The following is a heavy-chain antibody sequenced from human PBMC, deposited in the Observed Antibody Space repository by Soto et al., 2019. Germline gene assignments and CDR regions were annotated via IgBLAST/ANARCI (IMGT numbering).Heavy chain of an antibody. D-gene: IGHD3-3*01. Sequence: GESLKISCKGSGYSFTSYWIGWVRQMPGKGLEWMGIIYPGDSDTRYSPSFQGQVTISADKSISNAYLQWSSLKASDTAMYYCARSYYDFWSGSVYYYYGMDVWGQGTTVTVSS. CDR3: ARSYYDFWSGSVYYYYGMDV. CDR1: GYSFTSYW. J-gene: IGHJ6*02. V-gene: IGHV5-51*01. CDR2: IYPGDSDT.